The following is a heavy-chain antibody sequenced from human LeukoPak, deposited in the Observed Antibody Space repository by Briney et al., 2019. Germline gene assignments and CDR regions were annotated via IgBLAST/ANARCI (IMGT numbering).Heavy chain of an antibody. D-gene: IGHD3-10*01. Sequence: SQTLSLTCTVSGGSISSGSYYWSWIRQPAGKGLEWIGRIYTSGTTNYNPSLKSRATMSVDTSKNQFSLKLGSVTAADTAVYYCASLVRGFRSDFDYWGQGTLVTVSS. CDR1: GGSISSGSYY. V-gene: IGHV4-61*02. CDR2: IYTSGTT. J-gene: IGHJ4*02. CDR3: ASLVRGFRSDFDY.